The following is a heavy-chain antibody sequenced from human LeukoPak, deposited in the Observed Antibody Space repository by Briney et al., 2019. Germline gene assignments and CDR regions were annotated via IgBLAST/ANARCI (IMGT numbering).Heavy chain of an antibody. CDR1: RFTFSSYW. D-gene: IGHD5-18*01. Sequence: GGSLRLSCAASRFTFSSYWMSWVRQAPGKGLEWVANIKQDGSEKYYVDSVKGRFTISRDNAKNSLYLQMNSLRAEDTAVYYCVRDLGGGYTYGFYNYWGQGTLVTVSS. V-gene: IGHV3-7*01. CDR3: VRDLGGGYTYGFYNY. CDR2: IKQDGSEK. J-gene: IGHJ4*02.